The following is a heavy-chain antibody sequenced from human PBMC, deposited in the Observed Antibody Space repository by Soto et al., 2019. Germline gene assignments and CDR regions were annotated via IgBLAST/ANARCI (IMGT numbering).Heavy chain of an antibody. CDR2: IRSKAYGGTT. J-gene: IGHJ4*02. Sequence: GGSLRLSCTASGFTFGDYAMSWFRQAPGKGLEWVGFIRSKAYGGTTEYAASVKGRFTISRDDSKSIAYLQMNSLKTEDTAVYYCTRVRHSEYQLLLGGFLDYWGQGTLVTVSS. CDR1: GFTFGDYA. V-gene: IGHV3-49*03. D-gene: IGHD2-2*01. CDR3: TRVRHSEYQLLLGGFLDY.